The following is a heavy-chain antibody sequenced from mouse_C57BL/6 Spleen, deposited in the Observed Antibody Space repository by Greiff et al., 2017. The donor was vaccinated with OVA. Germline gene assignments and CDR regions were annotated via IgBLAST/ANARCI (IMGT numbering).Heavy chain of an antibody. CDR1: GFNIKNTY. J-gene: IGHJ4*01. D-gene: IGHD2-5*01. Sequence: VQLKESVAELVRPGASVKLSCTASGFNIKNTYMHWVKQRPEQGLEWIGRIDPANGNTKYAPKFQGKATITADTSSNTAYLQLSSLTSEDTAIYYCASPYYSNDYAMDYWGQGTSVTVSS. CDR3: ASPYYSNDYAMDY. V-gene: IGHV14-3*01. CDR2: IDPANGNT.